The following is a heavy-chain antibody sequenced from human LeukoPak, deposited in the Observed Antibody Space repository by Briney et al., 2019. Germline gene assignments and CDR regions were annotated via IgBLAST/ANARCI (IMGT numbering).Heavy chain of an antibody. CDR3: TRAPLGYY. CDR2: INNDGSGT. CDR1: GYTFSSYW. D-gene: IGHD3-16*01. Sequence: GGSLRLSCAASGYTFSSYWMHWVRQAPGKGLVWVARINNDGSGTGYADSVKGRFTISRDNAKNTLYLQMNSLRAEDTAVYYCTRAPLGYYWSRGTLVTVSS. J-gene: IGHJ4*02. V-gene: IGHV3-74*01.